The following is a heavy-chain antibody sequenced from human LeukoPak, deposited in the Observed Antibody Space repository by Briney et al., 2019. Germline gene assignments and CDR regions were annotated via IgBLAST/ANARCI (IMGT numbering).Heavy chain of an antibody. Sequence: SETLSLTCTVCGGSISSDSHYCAWLRQPPGKGLEWIGSIYYSGSAYYNPSLKSRGSMSRDRTKNQFSLKLTSVSAADTAVYYCAREVTPDWYFDVWGRGSLVIVSS. CDR1: GGSISSDSHY. V-gene: IGHV4-39*07. CDR3: AREVTPDWYFDV. CDR2: IYYSGSA. D-gene: IGHD2-21*02. J-gene: IGHJ2*01.